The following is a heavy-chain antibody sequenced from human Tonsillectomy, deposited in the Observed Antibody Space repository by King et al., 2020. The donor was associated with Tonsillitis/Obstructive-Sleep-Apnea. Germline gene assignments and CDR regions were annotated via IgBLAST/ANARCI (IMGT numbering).Heavy chain of an antibody. CDR3: ARGPAEGSVGCWFNVRSGAFDT. Sequence: VQLVESGSELKKPGASVNVSCKASGYTFNSYAVNWVRQAPGQGLEWMGGINTNTGNPTYAQGFTGRFVFSLDTSVNTACLQISSLKAEDTAVYYCARGPAEGSVGCWFNVRSGAFDTWGQGTMVTVSS. CDR2: INTNTGNP. V-gene: IGHV7-4-1*02. D-gene: IGHD5-24*01. J-gene: IGHJ3*02. CDR1: GYTFNSYA.